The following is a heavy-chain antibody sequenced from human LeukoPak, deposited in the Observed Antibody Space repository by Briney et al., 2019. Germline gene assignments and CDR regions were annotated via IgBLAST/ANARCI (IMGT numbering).Heavy chain of an antibody. CDR1: GFTFSSYG. Sequence: GRSLRLSCAASGFTFSSYGMHWVRQAPGKGLEWVAVISYDGSNKYYADSVKGRFTISRDNSKNTLYLQMNSLRAEDTAVYYCARLEAIAAAEARGRAFDIWGQGTMVTVSS. CDR3: ARLEAIAAAEARGRAFDI. D-gene: IGHD6-13*01. V-gene: IGHV3-30*03. J-gene: IGHJ3*02. CDR2: ISYDGSNK.